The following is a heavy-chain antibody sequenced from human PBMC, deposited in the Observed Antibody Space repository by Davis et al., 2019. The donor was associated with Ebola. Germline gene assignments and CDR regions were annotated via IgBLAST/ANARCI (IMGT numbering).Heavy chain of an antibody. Sequence: GGSLRLSCAASGFTFSSYAMHWVRQAPGKGLEWVAVISYDGSNKYYADSVKGRFTISRDNSKNTLYLQMNSLRAEDTAVYYCAKDRHSGWYEYFQHWGQGTLVTVSS. CDR2: ISYDGSNK. V-gene: IGHV3-30-3*01. D-gene: IGHD6-19*01. J-gene: IGHJ1*01. CDR1: GFTFSSYA. CDR3: AKDRHSGWYEYFQH.